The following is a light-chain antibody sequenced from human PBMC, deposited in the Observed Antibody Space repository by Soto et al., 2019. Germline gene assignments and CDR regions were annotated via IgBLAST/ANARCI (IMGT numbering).Light chain of an antibody. CDR2: GNS. CDR1: SSNIGAGYN. V-gene: IGLV1-40*01. CDR3: QSYDSSLSGWV. Sequence: QSVLTQPPSVSGAPGQRVTISCTGSSSNIGAGYNVHWYQQLPGTAPKLLIYGNSNRPSGVPDRFSGSKSGTSASLAITGLQAEDEDEYYCQSYDSSLSGWVFGGGTKLTVL. J-gene: IGLJ3*02.